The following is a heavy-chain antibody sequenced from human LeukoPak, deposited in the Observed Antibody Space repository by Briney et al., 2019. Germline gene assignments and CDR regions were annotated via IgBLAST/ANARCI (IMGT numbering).Heavy chain of an antibody. CDR2: IKQDGSEK. V-gene: IGHV3-7*01. CDR1: GFTFSHYW. D-gene: IGHD5-18*01. CDR3: ARAGYTYTTLYY. Sequence: PVGSLRLSCAASGFTFSHYWMSWIRQAPGKGLEWVANIKQDGSEKYYVDSVKGRFTISRDNAKNSLYLQMNSLRVDDTALYYCARAGYTYTTLYYWGQGTLVTVSS. J-gene: IGHJ4*02.